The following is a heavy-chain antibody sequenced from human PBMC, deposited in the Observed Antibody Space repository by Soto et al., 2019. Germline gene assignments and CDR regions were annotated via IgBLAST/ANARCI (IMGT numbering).Heavy chain of an antibody. CDR3: ARKGGGNSLGWYFDL. CDR1: GFTFSSYA. Sequence: QVQLVESGGGVVQPGRSLRLSCAASGFTFSSYAMHWVRQAPGKGLEWVAVISYDGSNKYYADSVKGRFTISRDNSKNTLYLQMNSLRAEDTAVYYCARKGGGNSLGWYFDLWGRGTLVTVSS. D-gene: IGHD2-21*02. V-gene: IGHV3-30-3*01. CDR2: ISYDGSNK. J-gene: IGHJ2*01.